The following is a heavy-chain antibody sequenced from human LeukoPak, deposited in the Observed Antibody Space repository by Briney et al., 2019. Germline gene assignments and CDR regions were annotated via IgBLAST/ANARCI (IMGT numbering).Heavy chain of an antibody. Sequence: GGSLRLSCAASGFTFNSYTMNWVRQAPGKGLEWFSSISSGSSYIYYADSMKGRFTISRDNAKNSLYLQMNSLRAEDTAVYYCARDHRSYYYDSSGYYSRLGYGMDVWGQGTTVTVSS. CDR1: GFTFNSYT. CDR3: ARDHRSYYYDSSGYYSRLGYGMDV. D-gene: IGHD3-22*01. CDR2: ISSGSSYI. J-gene: IGHJ6*02. V-gene: IGHV3-21*01.